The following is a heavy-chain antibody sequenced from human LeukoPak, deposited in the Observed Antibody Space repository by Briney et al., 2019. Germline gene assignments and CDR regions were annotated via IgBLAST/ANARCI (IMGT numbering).Heavy chain of an antibody. V-gene: IGHV3-23*01. CDR1: GFTFSSYA. Sequence: GGSLRLSCAASGFTFSSYAMSWVRQAPGKGLEWVSAISGSGGSAYYADSVKGRFTISRDNSKNTLYLQMNSLRAEDTAVYYCARDWSFGELLRGEDFDYWGQGTLVTVSS. J-gene: IGHJ4*02. CDR3: ARDWSFGELLRGEDFDY. CDR2: ISGSGGSA. D-gene: IGHD3-10*01.